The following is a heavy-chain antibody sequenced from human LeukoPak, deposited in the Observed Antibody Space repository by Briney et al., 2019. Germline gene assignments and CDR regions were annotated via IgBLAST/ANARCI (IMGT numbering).Heavy chain of an antibody. J-gene: IGHJ4*02. CDR1: GFSFGSYD. D-gene: IGHD3-10*01. CDR2: ISGSGGST. Sequence: GGSLRLSCAASGFSFGSYDMNWVRQAPGKGLEWVSVISGSGGSTYYADSVKGRFTISRDNAKNSLYLQMNSLRAEDTAVYYCARAMQHYYGSGITNTFDYWGQGTLVTVSS. CDR3: ARAMQHYYGSGITNTFDY. V-gene: IGHV3-21*01.